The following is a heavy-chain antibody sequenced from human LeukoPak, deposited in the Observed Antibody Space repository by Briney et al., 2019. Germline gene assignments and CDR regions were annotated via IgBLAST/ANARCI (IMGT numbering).Heavy chain of an antibody. V-gene: IGHV3-23*01. CDR1: RFQFSSYA. CDR2: ISGSGGST. D-gene: IGHD6-6*01. J-gene: IGHJ6*02. Sequence: GGSLGLSCVASRFQFSSYAMSWVRQAPGKGPEWVSVISGSGGSTYYADSVKGRFTISRDNSKNTLYLQMNSLRAEDTAVYYCARAYSSSSHYYGMDVWGQGTTVTVSS. CDR3: ARAYSSSSHYYGMDV.